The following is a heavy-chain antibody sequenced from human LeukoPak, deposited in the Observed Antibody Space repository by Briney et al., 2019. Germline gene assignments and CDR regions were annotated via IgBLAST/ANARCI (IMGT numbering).Heavy chain of an antibody. Sequence: GGPLRLSCAASGFTFSSYSMNWVRQAPGKGLEWVSYIGSSSSTIYYADSVKGRFTISRDNAKNSLYLQMNSLRAEDTAVYYCARDFAYDSSGYNWFDPWGQGTLVTVSS. CDR1: GFTFSSYS. V-gene: IGHV3-48*01. J-gene: IGHJ5*02. CDR3: ARDFAYDSSGYNWFDP. D-gene: IGHD3-22*01. CDR2: IGSSSSTI.